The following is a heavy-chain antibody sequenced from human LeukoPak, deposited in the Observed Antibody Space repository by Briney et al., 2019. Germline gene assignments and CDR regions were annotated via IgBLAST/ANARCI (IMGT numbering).Heavy chain of an antibody. V-gene: IGHV1-18*01. CDR2: ISAYNGNT. CDR3: ARTDDYGDYLDY. D-gene: IGHD4-17*01. Sequence: ASVKVSCKASGYTFTSYGISWVRQAPGQGLEWMGWISAYNGNTNYAQKLQGRVTMTTDTSTSTAYMELRSLRSDDTAMYYCARTDDYGDYLDYWGQGTLVTVSS. CDR1: GYTFTSYG. J-gene: IGHJ4*02.